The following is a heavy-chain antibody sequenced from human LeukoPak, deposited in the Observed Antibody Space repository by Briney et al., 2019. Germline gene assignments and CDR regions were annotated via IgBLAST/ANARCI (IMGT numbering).Heavy chain of an antibody. J-gene: IGHJ4*02. V-gene: IGHV1-69*15. CDR2: IIPIFGTA. CDR3: ARARLPGIAVAGTGTANY. D-gene: IGHD6-19*01. CDR1: GGTFSSYA. Sequence: ASVKVSCKASGGTFSSYAISWVRQAPGQGLEWMGRIIPIFGTANYAQKFQGRVTITADESTSTAYMELSSLRSEDTAVYYCARARLPGIAVAGTGTANYWGQGTLVTVSS.